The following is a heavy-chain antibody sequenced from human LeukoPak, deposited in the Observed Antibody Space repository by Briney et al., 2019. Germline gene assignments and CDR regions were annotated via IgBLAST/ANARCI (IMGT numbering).Heavy chain of an antibody. Sequence: GGSLRLSCSASGFTFTNAWMSWVGQAPGKGLEWVGRIKSKTDGGTTDYAAPVKGRFSISRDASKNTLYLQMNSLKIEDTAVYYCQGGRFWDQGTLVTVSS. CDR2: IKSKTDGGTT. V-gene: IGHV3-15*01. CDR3: QGGRF. J-gene: IGHJ4*02. D-gene: IGHD1-26*01. CDR1: GFTFTNAW.